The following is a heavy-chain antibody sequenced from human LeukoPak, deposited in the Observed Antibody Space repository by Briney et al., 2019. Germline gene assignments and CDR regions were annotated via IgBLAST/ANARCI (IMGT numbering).Heavy chain of an antibody. J-gene: IGHJ4*02. CDR1: GYTFTGYY. Sequence: ASVKVSCKASGYTFTGYYMHWVRQAPGQGLEWVGWINPNSGGTNYAQKFQGRVTMTRDTSISTAYMELSRLRSDDTAVYYCARDVGLGGYDLGANFDYWGQGTLVTVSS. CDR3: ARDVGLGGYDLGANFDY. V-gene: IGHV1-2*02. CDR2: INPNSGGT. D-gene: IGHD5-12*01.